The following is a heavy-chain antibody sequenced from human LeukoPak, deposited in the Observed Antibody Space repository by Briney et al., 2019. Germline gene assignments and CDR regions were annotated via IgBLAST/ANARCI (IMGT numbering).Heavy chain of an antibody. Sequence: GGSLRLSCAASGFTVSSNYMNWVRQAPGKGLEWVSSISSSSSFRYYADSVKGRFTISRDNAKNSLYLQMNSLRAEDTAVYYCARESSGYFYWGQGTLVTVSS. J-gene: IGHJ4*02. V-gene: IGHV3-21*01. CDR1: GFTVSSNY. D-gene: IGHD3-22*01. CDR2: ISSSSSFR. CDR3: ARESSGYFY.